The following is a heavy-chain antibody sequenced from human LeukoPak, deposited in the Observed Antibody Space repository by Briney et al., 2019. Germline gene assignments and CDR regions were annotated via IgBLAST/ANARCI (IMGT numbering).Heavy chain of an antibody. V-gene: IGHV3-48*03. J-gene: IGHJ3*02. CDR2: ISSSGSTI. Sequence: GGSLRLSCAASGFTFSSYETNWVRQAPGKGLEWVSYISSSGSTIYYADSVKGRFTISRDNAKNSLYLQMNSLRAEDTAVYYCARDCGGGGCYGPYDAFDIWGQGTMVTVSS. CDR3: ARDCGGGGCYGPYDAFDI. CDR1: GFTFSSYE. D-gene: IGHD2-15*01.